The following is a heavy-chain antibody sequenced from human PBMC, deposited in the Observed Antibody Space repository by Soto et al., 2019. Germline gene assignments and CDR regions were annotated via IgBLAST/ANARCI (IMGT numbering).Heavy chain of an antibody. CDR3: ARDSGYGEDY. CDR2: IYSGGST. Sequence: EVQLVESGGDLVQPGGSLRLSCAASEFTVSSNYMSWVRQAPGKGLEWVSVIYSGGSTYFADSVMGRFTISRDNFKNTLYLQMNSLRAEDTAVYYCARDSGYGEDYWGQGTLVTVSS. J-gene: IGHJ4*02. V-gene: IGHV3-66*01. CDR1: EFTVSSNY. D-gene: IGHD5-12*01.